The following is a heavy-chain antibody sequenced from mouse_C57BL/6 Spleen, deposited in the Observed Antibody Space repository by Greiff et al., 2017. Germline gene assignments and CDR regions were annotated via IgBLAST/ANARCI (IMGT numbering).Heavy chain of an antibody. CDR3: ARLLRLGWFAY. CDR2: ISPNNGGT. CDR1: GYTFTDYY. J-gene: IGHJ3*01. V-gene: IGHV1-26*01. Sequence: EVQLQQSGPELVKPGASVKISCKASGYTFTDYYMNWVKQSHGKSLEWIGDISPNNGGTSYNQKFKGKATLTVDKSSSTAYMGLRSLTSEDAAVYYCARLLRLGWFAYWGQGTLVTVSA. D-gene: IGHD3-2*02.